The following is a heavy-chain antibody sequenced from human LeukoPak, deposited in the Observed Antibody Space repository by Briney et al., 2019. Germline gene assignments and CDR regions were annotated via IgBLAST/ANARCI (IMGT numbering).Heavy chain of an antibody. D-gene: IGHD3-10*01. J-gene: IGHJ4*02. CDR2: IYYSGST. Sequence: SETLSLTCTVSGGSISSSSYYWGWIRQPPGKGLEWIGSIYYSGSTYYNPSLKSRVTISVDTSKNQFSLKLSSVTAADTAVYYCARQERRREGSMVRGLFNYFDYWGQGTLVTVSS. V-gene: IGHV4-39*01. CDR3: ARQERRREGSMVRGLFNYFDY. CDR1: GGSISSSSYY.